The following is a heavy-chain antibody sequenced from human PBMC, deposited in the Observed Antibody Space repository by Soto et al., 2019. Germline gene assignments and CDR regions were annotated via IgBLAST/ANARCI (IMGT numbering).Heavy chain of an antibody. D-gene: IGHD3-22*01. CDR2: IIPIFGTA. J-gene: IGHJ4*02. CDR3: ARSRSPGFYYDSSGYRYYFDY. CDR1: GGTFSSYA. V-gene: IGHV1-69*13. Sequence: SVKVSCKASGGTFSSYAISWVRQAPGQGLEWMGGIIPIFGTANYAQKFQGRVTITADESTSTAYMELSSLRSEDTAVYYCARSRSPGFYYDSSGYRYYFDYWGQGTLVTVSS.